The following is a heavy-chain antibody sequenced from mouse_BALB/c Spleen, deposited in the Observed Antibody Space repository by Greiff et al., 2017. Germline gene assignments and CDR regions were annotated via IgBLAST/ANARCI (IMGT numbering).Heavy chain of an antibody. V-gene: IGHV5-6*02. D-gene: IGHD2-1*01. Sequence: DVKLVESGGDLVKPGGSLKLSCAASGFTFSSYGMSWVRQTPDKRLEWVATISSGGSYTYYPDSVKGRFTISRDNAKNTLYLQMSSLKSEDTAMYYCARHLLLNYAMDDWGQGTSVTVSS. CDR3: ARHLLLNYAMDD. CDR2: ISSGGSYT. J-gene: IGHJ4*01. CDR1: GFTFSSYG.